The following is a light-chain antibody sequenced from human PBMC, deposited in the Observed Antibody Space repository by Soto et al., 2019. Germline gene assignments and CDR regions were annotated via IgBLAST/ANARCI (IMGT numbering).Light chain of an antibody. CDR1: QSISTW. Sequence: DIHMTQSPATLFASVGDRVTITCRASQSISTWLAWYQQKPGKAPKLLIYWASSLESGVPSRFSGSGSGTEFTLTISSLQPDDFATYYCQHYTTYSGTFGPGTKVDIK. CDR3: QHYTTYSGT. J-gene: IGKJ3*01. V-gene: IGKV1-5*03. CDR2: WAS.